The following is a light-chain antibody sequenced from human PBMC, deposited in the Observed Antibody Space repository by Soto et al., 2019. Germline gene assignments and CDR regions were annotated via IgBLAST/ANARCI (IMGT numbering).Light chain of an antibody. CDR3: AVCDVSLAAWV. J-gene: IGLJ3*02. Sequence: QSVLTQPPSASGPPGQRVPISCSGSYSNVGITTVCWFQHLPGTAPKLLIYSVNQRPSGVPDRFSGSKSGASAYLAISGLQSADEADDYCAVCDVSLAAWVFGCGTKLTVL. CDR2: SVN. CDR1: YSNVGITT. V-gene: IGLV1-44*01.